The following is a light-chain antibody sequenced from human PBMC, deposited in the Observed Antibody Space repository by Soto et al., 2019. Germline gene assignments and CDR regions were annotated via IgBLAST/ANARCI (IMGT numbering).Light chain of an antibody. CDR3: QQYGSSIT. V-gene: IGKV3-15*01. Sequence: ETEITQSPSSLPVTPGESAPLSCRASQSVNHNLAWYQQKPGQAPRLLIYRASTRATGVPARFSGSGSGTEFTLTISRLEPEDFAVFYCQQYGSSITFGQGTRLEIK. J-gene: IGKJ5*01. CDR1: QSVNHN. CDR2: RAS.